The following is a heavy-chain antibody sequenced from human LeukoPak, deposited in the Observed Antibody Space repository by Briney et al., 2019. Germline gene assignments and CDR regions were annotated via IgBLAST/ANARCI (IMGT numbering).Heavy chain of an antibody. D-gene: IGHD1-26*01. J-gene: IGHJ4*02. CDR2: ISSSSSYI. CDR3: TGGSLEAPY. Sequence: GGSLRLSCAASGFTFSSYEMNWVRQAPGKGLEWVSYISSSSSYIYYADSVKGRFTISRDNAKNSLYLQMNSLRAEDTAVYYCTGGSLEAPYWGQGTLVTVSS. V-gene: IGHV3-21*05. CDR1: GFTFSSYE.